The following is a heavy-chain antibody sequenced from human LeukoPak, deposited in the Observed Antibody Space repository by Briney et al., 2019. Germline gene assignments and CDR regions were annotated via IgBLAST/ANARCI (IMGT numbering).Heavy chain of an antibody. D-gene: IGHD3-10*01. CDR3: ARDSGTTGEVKLDP. Sequence: SETLCLSCTVSGGSFSSYYWSWIRQPAGKGLEWIGRIYNSGSTTYNPSLKSRVTMSVDTSKNQFSLKLSSVTAVDTAVYYCARDSGTTGEVKLDPWGQGTLVTVSS. CDR2: IYNSGST. V-gene: IGHV4-4*07. CDR1: GGSFSSYY. J-gene: IGHJ5*02.